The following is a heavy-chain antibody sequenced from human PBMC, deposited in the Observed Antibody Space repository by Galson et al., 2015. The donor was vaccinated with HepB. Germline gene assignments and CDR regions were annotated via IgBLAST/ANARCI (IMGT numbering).Heavy chain of an antibody. J-gene: IGHJ4*02. D-gene: IGHD6-19*01. CDR3: ARAPSLHSSGWYFDY. CDR2: IIPIFGTA. V-gene: IGHV1-69*13. Sequence: SVKVSCKASGGTFSSYAISWVRQAPGQGLEWMGGIIPIFGTANYAQKFQGRVTITADESTSTAYMELSSLRSEDTAVYYCARAPSLHSSGWYFDYWGQGTLVTVSS. CDR1: GGTFSSYA.